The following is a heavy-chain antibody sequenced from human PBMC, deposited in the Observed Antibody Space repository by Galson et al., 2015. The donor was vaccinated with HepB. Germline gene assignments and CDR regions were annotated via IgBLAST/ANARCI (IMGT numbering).Heavy chain of an antibody. CDR2: FDPADGET. J-gene: IGHJ3*01. V-gene: IGHV1-24*01. D-gene: IGHD3-16*01. Sequence: SCKVSGYTLTELSMHWVRQAPGKGLEWMGGFDPADGETIYAQKFQGRVTMTEDTSTDTAYMELSSLRSEDTAVYYCATDRGLTFGGVPRSWGQGTMVTVSS. CDR1: GYTLTELS. CDR3: ATDRGLTFGGVPRS.